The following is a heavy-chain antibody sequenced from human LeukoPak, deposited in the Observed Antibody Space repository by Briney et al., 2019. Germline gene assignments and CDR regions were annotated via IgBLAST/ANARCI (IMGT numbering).Heavy chain of an antibody. CDR3: AKDPWDDVSGFSGDY. CDR2: ISYDGSNK. J-gene: IGHJ4*02. V-gene: IGHV3-30*18. CDR1: GFTFSTSG. D-gene: IGHD3-22*01. Sequence: GGSLTLSCSPSGFTFSTSGMHWLRQAPGQGLEWVALISYDGSNKYYADSVKGRFTISRDNSKNTLYLQMNSLRAEDTAVYYCAKDPWDDVSGFSGDYWGQGTLVTVSS.